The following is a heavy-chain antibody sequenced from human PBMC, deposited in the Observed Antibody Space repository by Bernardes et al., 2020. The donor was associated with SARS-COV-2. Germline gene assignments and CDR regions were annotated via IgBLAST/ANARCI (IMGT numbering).Heavy chain of an antibody. V-gene: IGHV4-59*11. J-gene: IGHJ4*02. CDR2: IYYSGST. CDR3: ARDDGDYPDY. Sequence: SETLSLTCTVSGGSISSHYWSWIRQPPGKGLEWIGYIYYSGSTNYNPSLKSRVTISVDTSKNQFSLKLSSVTAADTAVYYCARDDGDYPDYWGQGTLVTVSS. D-gene: IGHD4-17*01. CDR1: GGSISSHY.